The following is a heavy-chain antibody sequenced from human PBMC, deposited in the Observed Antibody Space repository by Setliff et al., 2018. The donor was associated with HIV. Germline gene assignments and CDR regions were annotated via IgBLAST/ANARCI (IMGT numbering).Heavy chain of an antibody. Sequence: ASVKVSCKVFGFTLSEVSIHWVRRAPGKGLEWMGRVDPDDSETIYAEKFQGRLTITADTSTDTAYMELSSLRSEDTAVYYCATDPQAGKFVPPPMMNWFDPWGQGTLVTVSS. CDR2: VDPDDSET. D-gene: IGHD3-16*01. J-gene: IGHJ5*02. V-gene: IGHV1-24*01. CDR3: ATDPQAGKFVPPPMMNWFDP. CDR1: GFTLSEVS.